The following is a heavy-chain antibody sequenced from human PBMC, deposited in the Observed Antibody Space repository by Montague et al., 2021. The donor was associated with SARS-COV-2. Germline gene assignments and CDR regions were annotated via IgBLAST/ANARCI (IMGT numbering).Heavy chain of an antibody. J-gene: IGHJ6*02. V-gene: IGHV3-53*04. CDR2: IYSGGST. CDR1: GFTVSSNY. D-gene: IGHD6-13*01. Sequence: SLRLSCAASGFTVSSNYMSWVRQAPGKGLEWVSVIYSGGSTYYAYSVKGRFTISRHNSKNTLYLQMNSLRAEDTAVYYCARGLRIAAAGTGSGYYYGMDVWGQGTTVTVSS. CDR3: ARGLRIAAAGTGSGYYYGMDV.